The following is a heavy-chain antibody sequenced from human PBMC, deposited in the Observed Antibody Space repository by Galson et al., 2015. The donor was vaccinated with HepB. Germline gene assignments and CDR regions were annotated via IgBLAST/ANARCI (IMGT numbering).Heavy chain of an antibody. CDR1: GGSISSSTYY. Sequence: TLSLTCAVSGGSISSSTYYWSWFRQPAGKGLEWIGRFYNSGSTNYNPSLKSRVTMSLDTSKNQFSLRLSSVTAADTAGYYCATEQEYCDSTTCYGDAFDIWGQGTMVTVSS. J-gene: IGHJ3*02. V-gene: IGHV4-61*02. CDR3: ATEQEYCDSTTCYGDAFDI. D-gene: IGHD2-2*01. CDR2: FYNSGST.